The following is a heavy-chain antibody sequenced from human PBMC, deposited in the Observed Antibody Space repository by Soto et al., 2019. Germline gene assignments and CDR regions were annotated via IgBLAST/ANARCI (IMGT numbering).Heavy chain of an antibody. V-gene: IGHV1-8*01. D-gene: IGHD6-6*01. CDR1: GYTFTSYD. CDR3: ARGPVAAYWFDP. Sequence: RASVKVSCKASGYTFTSYDINWVRQATGQGLEWMGWMNPNSGNTGYAQKFQGRVTMTRNTSISTAYMELSSLRSEDTAVYYCARGPVAAYWFDPWGQGTLVTVSS. J-gene: IGHJ5*02. CDR2: MNPNSGNT.